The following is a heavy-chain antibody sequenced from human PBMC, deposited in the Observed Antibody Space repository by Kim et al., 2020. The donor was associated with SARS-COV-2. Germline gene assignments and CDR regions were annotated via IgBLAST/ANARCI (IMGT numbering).Heavy chain of an antibody. CDR3: ARDGVGATPSIPFFGDYYCGMDV. Sequence: GGSLRLSCAASGFTFSSYSMNWVRQAPGKGLEWVSSISSSSSYIYYADSVKGRFTISRDNAKNSLYLQMNSLRAEDTAVYYCARDGVGATPSIPFFGDYYCGMDVWGQGTTVTVSS. V-gene: IGHV3-21*01. CDR1: GFTFSSYS. D-gene: IGHD1-26*01. CDR2: ISSSSSYI. J-gene: IGHJ6*02.